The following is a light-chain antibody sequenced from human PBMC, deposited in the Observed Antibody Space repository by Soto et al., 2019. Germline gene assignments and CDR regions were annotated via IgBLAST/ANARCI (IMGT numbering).Light chain of an antibody. CDR3: QQYNSYSPWT. Sequence: DVQMTQSPSTLSASVGDRVTITFRASQSISSWLAWYQQKPGKAPKLLIYDASSLESGVPSRFSGSGSGTEFTLTISSLQPDDFATYSCQQYNSYSPWTCGQGTKVEI. CDR1: QSISSW. J-gene: IGKJ1*01. CDR2: DAS. V-gene: IGKV1-5*01.